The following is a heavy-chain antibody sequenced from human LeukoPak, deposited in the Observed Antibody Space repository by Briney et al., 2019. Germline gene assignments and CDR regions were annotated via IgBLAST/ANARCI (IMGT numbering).Heavy chain of an antibody. CDR1: RFTFDDYA. V-gene: IGHV3-43*02. CDR2: ISGDGGST. CDR3: AKDITGYSSGWYDY. Sequence: GGSLRLSCAASRFTFDDYAMHWVSHAPGKGLEWVSLISGDGGSTYYADSVKGRFTISRDNSKNSLYLQMNSLRTEDTALYYCAKDITGYSSGWYDYWGQGTLVTVSS. J-gene: IGHJ4*02. D-gene: IGHD6-19*01.